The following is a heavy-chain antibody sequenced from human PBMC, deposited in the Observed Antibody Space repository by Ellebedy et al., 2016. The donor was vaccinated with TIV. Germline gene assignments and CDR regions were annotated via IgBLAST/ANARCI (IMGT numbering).Heavy chain of an antibody. J-gene: IGHJ3*02. CDR2: ISISSTYT. V-gene: IGHV3-11*05. CDR3: ARDGGGIAAFDI. D-gene: IGHD2-21*01. CDR1: GFTFSDYY. Sequence: GESLKISXAASGFTFSDYYMSWIRQAPGKGLESVSYISISSTYTSYADSVKGRFTISRDNAKNSLYLQMNSLRAEDTAVYYCARDGGGIAAFDIWGQGTMVTVSS.